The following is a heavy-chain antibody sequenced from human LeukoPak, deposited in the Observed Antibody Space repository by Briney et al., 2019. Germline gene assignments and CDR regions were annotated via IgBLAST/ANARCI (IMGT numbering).Heavy chain of an antibody. CDR1: GYRITNYW. Sequence: GESLKISCKGSGYRITNYWIGWVRQMPGKGLEWMGIIYPGDSDTTYSPSFQGQVTISADKSITTAYLQWSSLKASDTAMYYCARLEGRDGYNLFDYWAREPWSPSPQ. D-gene: IGHD5-24*01. V-gene: IGHV5-51*01. J-gene: IGHJ4*02. CDR2: IYPGDSDT. CDR3: ARLEGRDGYNLFDY.